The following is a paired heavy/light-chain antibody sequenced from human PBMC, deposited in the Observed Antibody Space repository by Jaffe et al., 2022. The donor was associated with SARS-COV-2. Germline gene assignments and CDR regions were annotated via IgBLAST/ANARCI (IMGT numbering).Light chain of an antibody. CDR2: GNS. CDR3: QSYDSSLSAP. V-gene: IGLV1-40*01. CDR1: SSNIGAGYD. Sequence: QSVLTQPPSVSGAPGQRVTISCTGSSSNIGAGYDVHWYQQLPGTAPKLLIYGNSNRPSGVPDRFSGSKSGTSASLAITGLQAEDEADYYCQSYDSSLSAPFGTGTKVTVL. J-gene: IGLJ1*01.
Heavy chain of an antibody. CDR2: IKSKTDGGTT. V-gene: IGHV3-15*01. CDR1: GFTFSNAW. D-gene: IGHD6-19*01. CDR3: TTGGLRLGLKQWLAQDYYYYGMDV. Sequence: EVQLVESGGGLVKPGGSLRLSCAASGFTFSNAWMSWVRQAPGKGLEWVGRIKSKTDGGTTDYAAPVKGRFTISRDDSKNTLYLQMNSLKTEDTAVYYCTTGGLRLGLKQWLAQDYYYYGMDVWGQGTTVTVSS. J-gene: IGHJ6*02.